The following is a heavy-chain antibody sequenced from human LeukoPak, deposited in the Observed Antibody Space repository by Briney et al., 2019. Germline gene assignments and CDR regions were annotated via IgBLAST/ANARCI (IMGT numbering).Heavy chain of an antibody. CDR1: GYSFTSYW. Sequence: GESLKISCKGSGYSFTSYWIGWVRQMPGKGLEWMGIIYPGDSDTRYSPSFQGQVTISADKSISTAYLQWSSLKASDTAMYYCARQRDIAVAGSPGDFDYWGQGTLVTVSS. CDR2: IYPGDSDT. V-gene: IGHV5-51*01. J-gene: IGHJ4*02. CDR3: ARQRDIAVAGSPGDFDY. D-gene: IGHD6-19*01.